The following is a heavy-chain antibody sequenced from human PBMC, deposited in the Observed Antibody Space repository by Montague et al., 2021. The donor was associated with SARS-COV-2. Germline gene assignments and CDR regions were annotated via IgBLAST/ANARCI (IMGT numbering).Heavy chain of an antibody. J-gene: IGHJ3*02. CDR2: IYYSGST. CDR3: ARIGWLRGAFDI. Sequence: SETLSLTCTVSGGSISSSSYYWGWIRQPPGKGLEWIGSIYYSGSTYYNPSLKSRVTISVDTSKNQFSLKLSSVTAADTAVYYCARIGWLRGAFDIWGQGTMVTVS. CDR1: GGSISSSSYY. D-gene: IGHD5-12*01. V-gene: IGHV4-39*01.